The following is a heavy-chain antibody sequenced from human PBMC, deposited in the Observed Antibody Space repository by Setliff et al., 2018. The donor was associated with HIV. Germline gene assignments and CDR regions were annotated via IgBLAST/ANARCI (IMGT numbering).Heavy chain of an antibody. D-gene: IGHD1-20*01. J-gene: IGHJ6*02. CDR2: IYHSGST. V-gene: IGHV4-39*01. CDR1: GGSISNSNYF. CDR3: ARQYNRQYGMDV. Sequence: SETLSLTCTVSGGSISNSNYFWGWIRQPPGKGLEWIGSIYHSGSTYYNPSLKSRVTISVDTSKNQFSLKLSSVTAADTAVYYCARQYNRQYGMDVWGQGTTVTVSS.